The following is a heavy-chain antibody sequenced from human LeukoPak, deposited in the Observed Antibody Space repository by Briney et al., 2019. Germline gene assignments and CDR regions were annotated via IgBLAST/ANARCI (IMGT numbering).Heavy chain of an antibody. D-gene: IGHD3-9*01. Sequence: GRSLRLSCAASGFTFSSYAMHWVRQAPGKGLEWVAVISYDGSNKYYADSVKGRFTISRDNSKNTLYLQMNSLRAEDTAVYYCARGPEPYYDILTGYYTHDAFDIWGQGTMVTVSS. V-gene: IGHV3-30-3*01. CDR1: GFTFSSYA. CDR3: ARGPEPYYDILTGYYTHDAFDI. J-gene: IGHJ3*02. CDR2: ISYDGSNK.